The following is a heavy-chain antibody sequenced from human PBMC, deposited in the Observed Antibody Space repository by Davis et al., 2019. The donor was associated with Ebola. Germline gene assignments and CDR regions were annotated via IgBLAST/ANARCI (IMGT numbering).Heavy chain of an antibody. D-gene: IGHD2-21*01. CDR3: AGLWGYFDY. J-gene: IGHJ4*02. CDR1: GFTFSSYG. V-gene: IGHV3-30*03. CDR2: ISYDGSNK. Sequence: GGSLRLSCAASGFTFSSYGMHWVRQAPGKGLEWVAVISYDGSNKYYADSVKGRFTISRDNAKNSLYLQMNSLRAEDTAVYYCAGLWGYFDYWGQGTLVTVSS.